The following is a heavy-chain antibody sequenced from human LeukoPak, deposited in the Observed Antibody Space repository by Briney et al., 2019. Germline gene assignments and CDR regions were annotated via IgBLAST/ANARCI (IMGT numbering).Heavy chain of an antibody. CDR1: GYTFTDYY. J-gene: IGHJ3*02. CDR3: AAAGRSYCSGGTCYSDLNDAFDI. V-gene: IGHV1-2*02. CDR2: TNPNSGDT. Sequence: GASVKVSCKASGYTFTDYYIHWVRQAAGQGLEWMGWTNPNSGDTNYAQKFQGRVTMTRDTSISTAYMELNKLRSDDTAIYYCAAAGRSYCSGGTCYSDLNDAFDIWGQGTMVTVSS. D-gene: IGHD2-15*01.